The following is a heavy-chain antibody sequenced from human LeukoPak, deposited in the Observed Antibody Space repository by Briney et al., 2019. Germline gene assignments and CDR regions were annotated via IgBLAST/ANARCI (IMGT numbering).Heavy chain of an antibody. D-gene: IGHD3-22*01. CDR1: GFTFSSYA. CDR3: ARDPDSSAYYYESDY. J-gene: IGHJ4*02. CDR2: ISSSGSNM. V-gene: IGHV3-48*03. Sequence: GGSLRLSCAASGFTFSSYAMSWVRQAPGKGLEWVSYISSSGSNMYYADSVKGRFTVSRDNAKNSLYLQMNSLRAEDTAVYYCARDPDSSAYYYESDYWGQGTLVTVSS.